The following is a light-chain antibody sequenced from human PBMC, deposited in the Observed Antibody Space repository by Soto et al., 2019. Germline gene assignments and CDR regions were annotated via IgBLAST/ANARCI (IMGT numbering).Light chain of an antibody. CDR3: QKRSNWPYT. CDR2: DAS. J-gene: IGKJ2*01. CDR1: QSVRTY. Sequence: EIVLTQSPATLSLSPGERATLSCRASQSVRTYSAWYQQKPGQAPRLLIYDASNRATVIPARFSGSGSGTDFTLTISSLEPEYFAVYYCQKRSNWPYTFGQGTKLEIK. V-gene: IGKV3-11*01.